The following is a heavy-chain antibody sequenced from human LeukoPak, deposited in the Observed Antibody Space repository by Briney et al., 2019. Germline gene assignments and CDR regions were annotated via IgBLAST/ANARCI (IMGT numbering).Heavy chain of an antibody. Sequence: GGSLRLSCAASGFTFSSYAMSWVRQAPGKGLEWVSAISGSGGSTYYADSVKGRFTISRDNAKNSLYLQMNSLRAEDTALYYCAKNREVLLWFGELSGWGQGTLVTVSS. J-gene: IGHJ4*02. CDR3: AKNREVLLWFGELSG. V-gene: IGHV3-23*01. CDR1: GFTFSSYA. CDR2: ISGSGGST. D-gene: IGHD3-10*01.